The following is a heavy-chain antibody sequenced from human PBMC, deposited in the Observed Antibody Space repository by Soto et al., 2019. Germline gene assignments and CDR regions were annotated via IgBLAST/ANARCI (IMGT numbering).Heavy chain of an antibody. CDR1: GFSLSTSGVS. Sequence: QITLKESGPTLVKPTQTLTLTCTFSGFSLSTSGVSVGWIRQPPGKALEWLALIYWDDDKRYSPSLKSRLTITQDTSKNQVVLTMTNMDTVDTATYYCAHRPNGGWLDYWGQGTLVTVSS. CDR3: AHRPNGGWLDY. CDR2: IYWDDDK. D-gene: IGHD6-19*01. J-gene: IGHJ4*02. V-gene: IGHV2-5*02.